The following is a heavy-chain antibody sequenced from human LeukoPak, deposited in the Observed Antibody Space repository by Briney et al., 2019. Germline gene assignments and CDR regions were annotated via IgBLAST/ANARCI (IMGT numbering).Heavy chain of an antibody. CDR1: GGSFSGYY. J-gene: IGHJ5*02. CDR3: ATWIQLWFRSGGWFDP. D-gene: IGHD5-18*01. CDR2: INHSGST. V-gene: IGHV4-34*01. Sequence: PSETLSLTCAVYGGSFSGYYWSWIRQPPGKGLEWIGEINHSGSTNYNPSLKSRVTISVDTSKNQFSLKLSSVTAADTAVYYCATWIQLWFRSGGWFDPWGQGTLVTVSS.